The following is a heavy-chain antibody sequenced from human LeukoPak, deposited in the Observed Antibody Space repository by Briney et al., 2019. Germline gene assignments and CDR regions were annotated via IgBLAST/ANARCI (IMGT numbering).Heavy chain of an antibody. CDR3: ARVGVVVAANRFHYYGMDV. J-gene: IGHJ6*02. Sequence: SVKVSCKASGYTFTSYGISWVRQAPGQGLEWMGGIIPIFGTANYAQKFQGRVTITADESTSTAYMELSSLRSEDTAVYYCARVGVVVAANRFHYYGMDVWGQGTTVIVSS. D-gene: IGHD2-15*01. V-gene: IGHV1-69*13. CDR2: IIPIFGTA. CDR1: GYTFTSYG.